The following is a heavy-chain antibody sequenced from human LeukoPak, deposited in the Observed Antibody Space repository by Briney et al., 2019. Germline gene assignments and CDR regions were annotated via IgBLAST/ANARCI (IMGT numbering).Heavy chain of an antibody. J-gene: IGHJ6*04. Sequence: GGSLRLSCAASGFTFSRYWMHWVRQAPGKGLVWFPRINGDGSGPTYADSVKGRFTISRDNGKNTLYLQMNSLRAEDTAVYYCATRADIAVVPAALMDVWGKGTTVTVSS. V-gene: IGHV3-74*01. CDR3: ATRADIAVVPAALMDV. CDR1: GFTFSRYW. D-gene: IGHD2-2*01. CDR2: INGDGSGP.